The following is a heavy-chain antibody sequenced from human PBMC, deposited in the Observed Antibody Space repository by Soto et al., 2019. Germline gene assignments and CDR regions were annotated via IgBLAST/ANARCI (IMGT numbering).Heavy chain of an antibody. D-gene: IGHD1-26*01. CDR1: GGTFSSYT. V-gene: IGHV1-69*02. Sequence: QVQLVQSGAEVKKPGSSVKVSCKASGGTFSSYTISWVRQAPGQGLEWMGRIIPILGIANYAQKFQGRVTITADKSTSTADMELSSLRSEDTAVYYCATGRLSSGSYPARNDAFDIWGQGTMVTVSS. CDR3: ATGRLSSGSYPARNDAFDI. CDR2: IIPILGIA. J-gene: IGHJ3*02.